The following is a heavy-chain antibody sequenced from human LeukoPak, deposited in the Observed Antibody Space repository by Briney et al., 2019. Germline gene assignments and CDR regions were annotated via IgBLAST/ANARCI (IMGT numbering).Heavy chain of an antibody. J-gene: IGHJ5*02. V-gene: IGHV3-66*01. Sequence: GGSLRLSCAPSGFTLSSNYMSWVRQAPGKGLAWVSVIYSGGSTYYADSVKGRFTISRDNSKNTLYLQMNSLRAEDTAVYYCAREEAYWFDPWGQGTLVTVSS. CDR2: IYSGGST. CDR3: AREEAYWFDP. CDR1: GFTLSSNY.